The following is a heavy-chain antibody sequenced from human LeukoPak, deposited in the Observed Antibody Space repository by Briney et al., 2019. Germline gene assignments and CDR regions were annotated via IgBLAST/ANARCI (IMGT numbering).Heavy chain of an antibody. D-gene: IGHD3-9*01. CDR2: INPNSGGT. CDR1: GYTFTCYY. Sequence: GASVKVSCKASGYTFTCYYMHWVRQAPGQGLEWMGWINPNSGGTNYAQKFQGRVTMTRDTSISTAYMELSRLRSDDTAVYYCARVSPYFGDAFDIWGQGTMVTVSS. V-gene: IGHV1-2*02. J-gene: IGHJ3*02. CDR3: ARVSPYFGDAFDI.